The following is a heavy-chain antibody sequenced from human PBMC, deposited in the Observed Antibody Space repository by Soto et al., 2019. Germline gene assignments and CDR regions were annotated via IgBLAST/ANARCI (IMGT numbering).Heavy chain of an antibody. CDR2: IYFGGAT. CDR3: VRHGVVQLRPFDY. Sequence: QLHLQESGPGLVKPSGTLSLTGTVSGGSVSITKYYWAWVRQSPGKGLDWIASIYFGGATYYNPSLKSRVSMFVDASTTQVSVNLTSLTAADSCMYYCVRHGVVQLRPFDYWGQGALVDVSS. J-gene: IGHJ4*02. CDR1: GGSVSITKYY. D-gene: IGHD1-1*01. V-gene: IGHV4-39*01.